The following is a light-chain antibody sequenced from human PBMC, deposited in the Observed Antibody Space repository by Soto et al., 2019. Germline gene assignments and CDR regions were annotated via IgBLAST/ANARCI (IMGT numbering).Light chain of an antibody. Sequence: QSALTQPASVSGSPGQSITISCTGTSSDVGTYNYVSWYQHRPGKAPKLMIYDVSYRPSGVSNRFSGSKSANTASLTISGLQAADEADYYCSSYTTSNTQGFGGGTKLTVL. J-gene: IGLJ3*02. CDR3: SSYTTSNTQG. CDR1: SSDVGTYNY. CDR2: DVS. V-gene: IGLV2-14*01.